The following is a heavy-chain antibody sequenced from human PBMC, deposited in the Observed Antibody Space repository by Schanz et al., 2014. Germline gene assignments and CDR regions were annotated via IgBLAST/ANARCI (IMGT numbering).Heavy chain of an antibody. V-gene: IGHV3-15*01. D-gene: IGHD2-2*01. J-gene: IGHJ5*02. CDR1: GFTVSSSY. CDR2: IRSKADGGTT. Sequence: LFQPGGSLRLSCAASGFTVSSSYMSWVRQAPGKGLEWVGRIRSKADGGTTDYAAPVKGRFTISRDDSKNTLFLQINSLKTEDTAVYYCTTVDCSSPSCPPWGQGTLVTVSS. CDR3: TTVDCSSPSCPP.